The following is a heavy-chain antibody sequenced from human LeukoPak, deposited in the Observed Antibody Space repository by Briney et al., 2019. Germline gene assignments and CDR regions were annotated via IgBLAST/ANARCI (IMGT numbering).Heavy chain of an antibody. V-gene: IGHV3-48*02. CDR3: ARHDYGGNSGDY. J-gene: IGHJ4*02. Sequence: PGGSLRLSCAPSGFTFSTYGMDWVRQAPGEGLEWVSYIGTSSSTKYNADSVKGRFTISRDNAKNSLYLQMNSLRDEDTAVYYCARHDYGGNSGDYWGQGTLVTVAS. CDR2: IGTSSSTK. D-gene: IGHD4-23*01. CDR1: GFTFSTYG.